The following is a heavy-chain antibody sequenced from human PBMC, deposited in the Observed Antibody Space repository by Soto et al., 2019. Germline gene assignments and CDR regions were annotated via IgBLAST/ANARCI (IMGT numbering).Heavy chain of an antibody. J-gene: IGHJ4*02. CDR2: ISWNSGSI. CDR1: GFTFDDYA. D-gene: IGHD6-19*01. CDR3: AKVRSPYSSGWDIDY. V-gene: IGHV3-9*01. Sequence: EVQLVESGGGLVQPGRSPRLSCAASGFTFDDYAMHWVRQAPGKGLEWVSGISWNSGSIGYADSVKGRFTISRDNAKNSLYLQMNSLRAEDTALYYCAKVRSPYSSGWDIDYWGQGTLVTVSS.